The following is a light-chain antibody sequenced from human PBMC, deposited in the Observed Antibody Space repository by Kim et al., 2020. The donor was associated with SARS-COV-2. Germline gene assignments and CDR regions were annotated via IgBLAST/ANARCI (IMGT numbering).Light chain of an antibody. CDR2: DAS. CDR1: RDVTRY. CDR3: QQSDKCTFT. Sequence: DIQMTQSPSSLSASVGDRVTITCQASRDVTRYLNWYQQKPGRAPKLLIYDASTSETGVPARFSGSGSGTDFTLTISSLRPEDTATYYCQQSDKCTFTFGGGTKVDIK. J-gene: IGKJ4*01. V-gene: IGKV1-33*01.